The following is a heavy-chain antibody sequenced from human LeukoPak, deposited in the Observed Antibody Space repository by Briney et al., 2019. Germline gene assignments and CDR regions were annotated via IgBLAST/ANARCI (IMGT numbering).Heavy chain of an antibody. CDR1: GYTFTVYY. V-gene: IGHV1-2*04. J-gene: IGHJ3*02. D-gene: IGHD5-12*01. Sequence: ASVTVSCRASGYTFTVYYMHWVRQAPGQGGERMGWINPNSGGTNYVQKFQGWVTITRDTSISTAYMELSRLRSDDTAVYYCARGPPQFSGYDDAFDIGGQGTMVTVSA. CDR2: INPNSGGT. CDR3: ARGPPQFSGYDDAFDI.